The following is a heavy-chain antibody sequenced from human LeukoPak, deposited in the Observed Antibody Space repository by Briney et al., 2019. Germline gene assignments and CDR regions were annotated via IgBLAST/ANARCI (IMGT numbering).Heavy chain of an antibody. CDR1: GFTFDDYA. CDR2: ISWNSGSI. Sequence: PGGSLRLSCAASGFTFDDYAMHWVRQAPGKGLEWVSGISWNSGSIGYADSVKGRFTISRDNAKNSLYLQMNSLRVEDTALYYCAKDINYGDHGGLDYWGQGTLVTVSS. CDR3: AKDINYGDHGGLDY. J-gene: IGHJ4*02. D-gene: IGHD4-17*01. V-gene: IGHV3-9*01.